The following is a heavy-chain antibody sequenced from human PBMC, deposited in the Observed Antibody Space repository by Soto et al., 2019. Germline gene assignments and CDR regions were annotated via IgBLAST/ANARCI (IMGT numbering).Heavy chain of an antibody. CDR1: GDSITSSNW. J-gene: IGHJ4*02. D-gene: IGHD1-26*01. V-gene: IGHV4-4*02. CDR2: IYHSGRT. CDR3: AREDSRGSYFFDY. Sequence: PSLTCAVSGDSITSSNWWSWVRQPPGKGLEWIGDIYHSGRTNYNPSLKSRVTTSVDKYKNQFSLKLGFVTAADTAIYYCAREDSRGSYFFDYWGQGALVTVSS.